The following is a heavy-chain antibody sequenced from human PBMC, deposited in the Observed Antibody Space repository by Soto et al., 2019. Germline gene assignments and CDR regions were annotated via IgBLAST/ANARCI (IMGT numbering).Heavy chain of an antibody. V-gene: IGHV4-39*01. D-gene: IGHD1-26*01. Sequence: PSETPSLTCTVSGDSISSSNYYWGWIRQPPGSGLEWIGSIYSSGNTYYNPSLKSRVTISVDTSKNQFSLKLGSVSAADTAVFYCARHARHREARDALDIWGQGTLVSVS. CDR3: ARHARHREARDALDI. J-gene: IGHJ3*02. CDR1: GDSISSSNYY. CDR2: IYSSGNT.